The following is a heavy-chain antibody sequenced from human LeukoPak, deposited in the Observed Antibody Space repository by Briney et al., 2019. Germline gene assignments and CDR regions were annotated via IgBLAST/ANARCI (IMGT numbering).Heavy chain of an antibody. CDR2: IDSDGSNT. J-gene: IGHJ6*02. CDR1: GFTFSRYW. CDR3: ARDGRSGNYYGLDV. D-gene: IGHD6-19*01. V-gene: IGHV3-74*01. Sequence: GRSLRLSCAASGFTFSRYWVYWVRQAPGKGLVWVSRIDSDGSNTSYADSVKGRFTISRDNAKNTLYLQMNSLRAEDTAVYYCARDGRSGNYYGLDVWGQGTTVTVSS.